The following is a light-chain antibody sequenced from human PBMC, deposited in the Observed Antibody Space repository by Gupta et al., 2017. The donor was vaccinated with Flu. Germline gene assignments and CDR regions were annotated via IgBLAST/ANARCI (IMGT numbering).Light chain of an antibody. Sequence: QSVLTQPPSASSTPGLNVTISCSGSTSNIGNDFVAWYQQVPGTAPKHLIYENDKRPSGIPDRFSGSKSGTSATLGISGVQTGDEASYFCGTWDAALGAGVFGGGTKVTVL. CDR1: TSNIGNDF. CDR3: GTWDAALGAGV. V-gene: IGLV1-51*01. CDR2: END. J-gene: IGLJ3*02.